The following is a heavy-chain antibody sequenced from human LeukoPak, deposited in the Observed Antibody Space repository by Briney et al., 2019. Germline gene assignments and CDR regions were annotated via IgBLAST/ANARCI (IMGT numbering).Heavy chain of an antibody. D-gene: IGHD5-18*01. CDR3: ARLATDMGNYFDY. V-gene: IGHV4-39*01. CDR2: INYSGWT. CDR1: GGSISSSGYH. Sequence: SETLSLTCTVSGGSISSSGYHWVWVRQSPGKGLQWIGSINYSGWTYYNSSLKSRVTIFVDTSKNQFSLKVTSVTAADTTIYYCARLATDMGNYFDYWGQGTLVTVSS. J-gene: IGHJ4*02.